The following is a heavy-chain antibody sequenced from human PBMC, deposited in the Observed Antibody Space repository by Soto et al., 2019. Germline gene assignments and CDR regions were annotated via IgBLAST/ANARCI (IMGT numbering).Heavy chain of an antibody. Sequence: QVQLVQSGAEVKKPGASVKVSCKASGYTFTGYYMHWVRQAPGQGLEWMGWINPIFGTANYAQKFQGRVTITADKSTSTAYMELSSLRSEDTAVYYCASHYCSSTSCYGGVYYYYYGMDVWGQGTTVTVSS. D-gene: IGHD2-2*01. V-gene: IGHV1-69*06. CDR2: INPIFGTA. J-gene: IGHJ6*02. CDR3: ASHYCSSTSCYGGVYYYYYGMDV. CDR1: GYTFTGYY.